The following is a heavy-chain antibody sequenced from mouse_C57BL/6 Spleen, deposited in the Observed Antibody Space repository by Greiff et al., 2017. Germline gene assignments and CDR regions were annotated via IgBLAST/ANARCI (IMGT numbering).Heavy chain of an antibody. CDR1: GFSLTSYG. CDR2: IWRGGST. V-gene: IGHV2-5*01. Sequence: QVQLKESGPGLVQPSQSLSITCTVSGFSLTSYGVHWVRQSPGKGLEWLGVIWRGGSTDYNAAFMSRLSSTKDNSKSQVFFKMNSLQADDTAIYYCAKKNPYDAGMDYWGQGTSVTVSS. J-gene: IGHJ4*01. CDR3: AKKNPYDAGMDY. D-gene: IGHD2-3*01.